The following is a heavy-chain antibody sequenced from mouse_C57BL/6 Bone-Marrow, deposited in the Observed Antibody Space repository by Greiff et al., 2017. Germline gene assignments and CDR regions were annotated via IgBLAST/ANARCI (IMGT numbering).Heavy chain of an antibody. J-gene: IGHJ4*01. CDR3: ARRGVITTVVATDAMDD. V-gene: IGHV1-75*01. Sequence: QVQLQQSGPELVKPGASVKISCKASGYTFTDYYINWVKQRPGQGLEWIGWLFPGSGSTYYNEKFKGKATLTVDKSSRTAYMLLSSLTSEDAAVYFWARRGVITTVVATDAMDDWGQGTSVTVSS. D-gene: IGHD1-1*01. CDR2: LFPGSGST. CDR1: GYTFTDYY.